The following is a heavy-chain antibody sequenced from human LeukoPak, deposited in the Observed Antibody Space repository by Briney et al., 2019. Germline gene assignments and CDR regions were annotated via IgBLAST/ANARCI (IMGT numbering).Heavy chain of an antibody. V-gene: IGHV3-53*01. Sequence: GGSLRLSCAASGSSVSASYMSWVRQARGKGLESVSVISNEGATYYADSVEGRFSISRDNSKNTVSLQMNSLRAEDTAVYFCVRDSTISGWYELGYWGQGTLVTVSS. J-gene: IGHJ4*02. D-gene: IGHD6-19*01. CDR3: VRDSTISGWYELGY. CDR2: ISNEGAT. CDR1: GSSVSASY.